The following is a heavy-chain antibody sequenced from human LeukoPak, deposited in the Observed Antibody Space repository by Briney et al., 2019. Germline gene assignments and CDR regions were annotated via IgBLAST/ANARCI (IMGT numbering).Heavy chain of an antibody. CDR1: GFTFSSYA. V-gene: IGHV3-64*01. CDR2: ISSNGGST. CDR3: ARSTTVTAEFDY. Sequence: GGSLRLSCAASGFTFSSYATHWVRQAPGKGLEYVSAISSNGGSTYYANSVKGRFTISRDNSKNTLYLQMGSLRAEDMAVYYCARSTTVTAEFDYWGQGTLVTVSS. D-gene: IGHD4-17*01. J-gene: IGHJ4*02.